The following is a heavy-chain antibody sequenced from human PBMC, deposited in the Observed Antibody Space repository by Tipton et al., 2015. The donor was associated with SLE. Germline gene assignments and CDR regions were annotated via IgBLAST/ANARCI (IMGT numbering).Heavy chain of an antibody. Sequence: TLSLTCTVSGGSISSHYWSWIRQPPGKGLEWIGYIYYSGSTNYNPSLKSRVTISVDTSKNQFSLKLSSVTAADTAVYYCARAFCSSTRCYMGSYYQYYGLDIWGQGTTVTVSS. CDR2: IYYSGST. D-gene: IGHD2-2*02. CDR1: GGSISSHY. J-gene: IGHJ6*02. V-gene: IGHV4-59*11. CDR3: ARAFCSSTRCYMGSYYQYYGLDI.